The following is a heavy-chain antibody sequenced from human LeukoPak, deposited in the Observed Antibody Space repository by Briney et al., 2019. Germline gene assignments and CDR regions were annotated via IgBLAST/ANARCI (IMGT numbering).Heavy chain of an antibody. Sequence: NTGGSLRLSCAASGFTFSHYSMNWVRQAPGKGLEWVSSISSGSSSIYQADSVKGRFTISRDNARNSLYLQMNSLRAEDTAVYYCARDADGSGWYSSLDYWGQGTLVTVSS. CDR2: ISSGSSSI. V-gene: IGHV3-21*01. J-gene: IGHJ4*02. CDR3: ARDADGSGWYSSLDY. CDR1: GFTFSHYS. D-gene: IGHD6-19*01.